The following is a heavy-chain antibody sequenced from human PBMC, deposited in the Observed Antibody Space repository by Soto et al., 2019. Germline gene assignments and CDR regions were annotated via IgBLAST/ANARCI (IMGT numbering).Heavy chain of an antibody. CDR1: GFSLSTSGMC. CDR3: ARLYCSGGSCPLFDY. V-gene: IGHV2-70*01. Sequence: GSGPTPVNPTQTLTLTCTFSGFSLSTSGMCVSWIRQPPGKALEWLALIDWDDDKYYSTSLKTRLTISKDTSKNQVVLAMTNMDPVDTATYYCARLYCSGGSCPLFDYWGQGTLVTVSS. CDR2: IDWDDDK. J-gene: IGHJ4*02. D-gene: IGHD2-15*01.